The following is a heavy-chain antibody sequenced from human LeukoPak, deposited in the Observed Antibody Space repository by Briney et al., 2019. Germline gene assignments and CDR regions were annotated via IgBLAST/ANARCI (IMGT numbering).Heavy chain of an antibody. CDR2: ISSSSSYI. CDR1: GFTFSSYT. Sequence: GGSLRLSCAASGFTFSSYTMSWVRQAPGKGLEWVSSISSSSSYIYYADSVKGRFTISRDNSRNMVYLQMSSLRAEDTAVYYCARTRGSHPSPFDSWGQGTLVTVSS. CDR3: ARTRGSHPSPFDS. D-gene: IGHD3-10*01. J-gene: IGHJ4*02. V-gene: IGHV3-21*04.